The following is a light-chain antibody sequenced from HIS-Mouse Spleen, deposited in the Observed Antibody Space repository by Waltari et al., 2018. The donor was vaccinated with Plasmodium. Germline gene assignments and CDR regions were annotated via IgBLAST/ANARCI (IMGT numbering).Light chain of an antibody. CDR3: KQRYSTGT. Sequence: DIQMTQSPSSLSASVGDRVTITCLANQSISNYLNWYQQKPGKAPKFLIYAESTLQSGVPSRFRGSGSGTDFTRNISSLQPEECATDDSKQRYSTGTLGQGTKVEIK. V-gene: IGKV1-39*01. CDR1: QSISNY. CDR2: AES. J-gene: IGKJ1*01.